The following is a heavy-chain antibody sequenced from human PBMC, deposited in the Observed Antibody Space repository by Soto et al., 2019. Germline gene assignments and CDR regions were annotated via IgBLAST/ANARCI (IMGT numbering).Heavy chain of an antibody. CDR3: ARYTFGHDREYHYAMDV. D-gene: IGHD3-10*02. J-gene: IGHJ6*02. CDR1: GASISSSAYY. V-gene: IGHV4-30-4*01. Sequence: SETLSLTCTVSGASISSSAYYWSWVRQPPGKGLEWIGYIFHSGSAYYNPSLKSRVTISVDTSKNQFSLKLTSVTAADTAVFYCARYTFGHDREYHYAMDVWGQGTTVTVTS. CDR2: IFHSGSA.